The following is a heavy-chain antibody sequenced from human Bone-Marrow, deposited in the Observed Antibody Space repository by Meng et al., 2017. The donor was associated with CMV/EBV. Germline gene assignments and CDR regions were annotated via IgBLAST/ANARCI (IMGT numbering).Heavy chain of an antibody. CDR2: INSDGSST. CDR1: GFTFSSYW. J-gene: IGHJ4*02. Sequence: GESLKISCAASGFTFSSYWMHWVRQAPGKGLVWVSRINSDGSSTSYADSVKGRFTISRDNAKNTLYLQMNSLRAEDTAVYYCAREGYSYGYRIDYCGEGTLVASAS. CDR3: AREGYSYGYRIDY. V-gene: IGHV3-74*01. D-gene: IGHD5-18*01.